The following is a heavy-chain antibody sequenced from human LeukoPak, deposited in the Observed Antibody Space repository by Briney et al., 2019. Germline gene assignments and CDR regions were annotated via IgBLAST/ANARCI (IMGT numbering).Heavy chain of an antibody. Sequence: QTGGSLRLSCTGSEFTFGDYAMSWFRQAPGKGLEWVGFIRSKAKGGTTEYAASVKGRFTISRDDSKSIAYLQMNSLKTEDTAVYYCSRDGNYYDSDYYYYMDVWGKGTTVTISS. CDR2: IRSKAKGGTT. CDR3: SRDGNYYDSDYYYYMDV. V-gene: IGHV3-49*03. CDR1: EFTFGDYA. D-gene: IGHD3-22*01. J-gene: IGHJ6*03.